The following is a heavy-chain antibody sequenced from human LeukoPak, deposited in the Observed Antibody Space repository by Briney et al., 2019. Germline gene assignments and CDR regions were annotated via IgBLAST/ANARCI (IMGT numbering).Heavy chain of an antibody. CDR1: GYTFTIYY. Sequence: GASVKVSCTASGYTFTIYYMHWVRQAPGQGLEWMGIINPSGGSTSYAQKFQGRVTMTRDTSTSTVYMELSSLRSEDTAVYYCARDGGYGPVDGAFDIWGQGTMVTVSS. CDR3: ARDGGYGPVDGAFDI. V-gene: IGHV1-46*01. D-gene: IGHD5-18*01. J-gene: IGHJ3*02. CDR2: INPSGGST.